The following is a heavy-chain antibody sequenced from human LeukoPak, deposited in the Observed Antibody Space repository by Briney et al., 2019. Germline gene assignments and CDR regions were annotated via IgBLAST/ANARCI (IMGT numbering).Heavy chain of an antibody. Sequence: PGGSLRLSCAASGFTFSSYSMNWVRQASGKGLEWVSYISGSSSTIYYADSVRGRFTISRDSAKNSLYLQMNSLRDEDTAVYYCTSTYPDYWGQGTLVTVSS. CDR2: ISGSSSTI. J-gene: IGHJ4*02. D-gene: IGHD2-2*02. CDR3: TSTYPDY. V-gene: IGHV3-48*02. CDR1: GFTFSSYS.